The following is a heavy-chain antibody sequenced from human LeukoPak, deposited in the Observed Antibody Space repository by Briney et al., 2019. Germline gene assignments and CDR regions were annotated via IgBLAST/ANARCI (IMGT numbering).Heavy chain of an antibody. V-gene: IGHV4-38-2*02. J-gene: IGHJ5*02. CDR3: ARTRSGMKFDP. CDR2: IYHSGST. Sequence: SETLSLTCTVSGYSISSGYYWGWIRQPPGKGLEWIGSIYHSGSTYYNPSLKSRVTISVDTSKNQFSLKLSSVTAADTAVYYCARTRSGMKFDPWGQGTLVTVSS. CDR1: GYSISSGYY. D-gene: IGHD3-10*01.